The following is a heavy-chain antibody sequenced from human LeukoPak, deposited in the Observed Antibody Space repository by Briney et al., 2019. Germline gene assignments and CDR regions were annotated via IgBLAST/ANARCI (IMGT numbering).Heavy chain of an antibody. CDR1: GGSISSGSYY. CDR3: ARGPFGIQLWPNDAFDI. Sequence: PSETLSLTCTFSGGSISSGSYYCGWIRQPAGKGLEWIGRIYTSGSTNYNPSLKIRVTISVDTSKNQFSLKLSSVTAADTAVYYCARGPFGIQLWPNDAFDIWGQGTMVTVSS. V-gene: IGHV4-61*02. CDR2: IYTSGST. D-gene: IGHD5-18*01. J-gene: IGHJ3*02.